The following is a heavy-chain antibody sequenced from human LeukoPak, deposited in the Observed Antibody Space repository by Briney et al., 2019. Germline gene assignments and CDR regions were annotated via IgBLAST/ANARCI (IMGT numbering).Heavy chain of an antibody. Sequence: ASVKVSCKASGGTFSSYAISWVRQAPGQGLEWMGRIIPIFGTANYAQKFQGRVTITTDESTSTAYVELSSLRSEDTAVYYCARGTSLGNDGEYYWGQGTLVTVSS. V-gene: IGHV1-69*05. CDR3: ARGTSLGNDGEYY. CDR1: GGTFSSYA. CDR2: IIPIFGTA. D-gene: IGHD1-1*01. J-gene: IGHJ4*02.